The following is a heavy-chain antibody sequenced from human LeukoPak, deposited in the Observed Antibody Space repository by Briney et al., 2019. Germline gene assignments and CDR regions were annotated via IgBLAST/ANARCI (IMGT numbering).Heavy chain of an antibody. Sequence: GRSLRLSCAASGFTFSSYGMHWVRQAPGKGLEWVAVIWYDGSNKYYADSVKGRFTISRDNSKNTLHLQMNSLRAEDTAVYYCARQARITMVRGINAFDIWGQGTMVTVSS. CDR1: GFTFSSYG. CDR3: ARQARITMVRGINAFDI. CDR2: IWYDGSNK. V-gene: IGHV3-33*01. J-gene: IGHJ3*02. D-gene: IGHD3-10*01.